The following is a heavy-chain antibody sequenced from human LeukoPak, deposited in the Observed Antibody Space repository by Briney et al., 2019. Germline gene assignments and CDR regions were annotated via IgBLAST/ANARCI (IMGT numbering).Heavy chain of an antibody. D-gene: IGHD1-7*01. J-gene: IGHJ4*02. CDR3: ARGSRELYYFDY. V-gene: IGHV4-59*01. Sequence: SETLSLTCTVSGGSISRYYWSCIRQPPGKGLEWIGYIYYSGSTKYNPSLKSRVTISVDASKTQFSLKLNSVTAADTAVYYCARGSRELYYFDYWGQGTLVTVSS. CDR2: IYYSGST. CDR1: GGSISRYY.